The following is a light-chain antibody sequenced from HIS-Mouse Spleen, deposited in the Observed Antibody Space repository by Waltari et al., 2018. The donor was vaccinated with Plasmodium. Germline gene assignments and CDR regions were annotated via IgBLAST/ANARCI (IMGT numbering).Light chain of an antibody. V-gene: IGLV1-40*01. CDR1: SSNIGAGYD. CDR2: GNS. CDR3: QSYDSSLSGSV. J-gene: IGLJ2*01. Sequence: PGQRVTISCTGSSSNIGAGYDVHWYQQHPGTAPKLLIYGNSNRPSGVPDRFSGSKSGTSASLAITGLQAEDEADYYCQSYDSSLSGSVFGGGTKLTVL.